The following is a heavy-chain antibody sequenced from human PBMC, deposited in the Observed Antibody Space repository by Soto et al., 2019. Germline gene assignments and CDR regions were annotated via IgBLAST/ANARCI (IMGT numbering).Heavy chain of an antibody. CDR1: GFTFSSYA. Sequence: GGSLRLSCAASGFTFSSYAMSWVRQAPGKGLEWVSAISGSGGSTYYADSVKGRFTISRDNSKNTLYLQMNSLRAEDTAVYYCARDPAMIKPYYYGMDVWGQGTTVTVSS. CDR2: ISGSGGST. J-gene: IGHJ6*02. CDR3: ARDPAMIKPYYYGMDV. D-gene: IGHD2-2*01. V-gene: IGHV3-23*01.